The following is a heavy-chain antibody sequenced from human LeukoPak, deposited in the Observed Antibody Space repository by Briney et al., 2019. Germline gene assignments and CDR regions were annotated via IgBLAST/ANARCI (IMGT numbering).Heavy chain of an antibody. CDR1: GGSISSGDYY. D-gene: IGHD1-26*01. J-gene: IGHJ4*02. CDR2: IYYSGST. Sequence: SQTLSLTCAVSGGSISSGDYYWSWIRQPPGKGLEWIGYIYYSGSTYYNPSLENRVTISVDTSKNQFSLKLSSVTAADTAVYYCARDLVGGSYYDYWGRGTLVTVSS. CDR3: ARDLVGGSYYDY. V-gene: IGHV4-30-4*01.